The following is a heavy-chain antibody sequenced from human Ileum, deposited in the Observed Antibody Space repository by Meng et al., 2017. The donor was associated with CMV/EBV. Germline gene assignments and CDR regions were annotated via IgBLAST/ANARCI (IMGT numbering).Heavy chain of an antibody. CDR3: VVSPNQAPGP. Sequence: LNCGGAGASSESGIGRGGVRQPPGKGVEWIDERYQTESTNYNPSLKSRVTISMDRSKNQFTLHLSSVTAADTAYYYCVVSPNQAPGPWGQGTLVTVSS. CDR1: GASSESGIG. D-gene: IGHD1-14*01. J-gene: IGHJ5*02. CDR2: RYQTEST. V-gene: IGHV4-4*02.